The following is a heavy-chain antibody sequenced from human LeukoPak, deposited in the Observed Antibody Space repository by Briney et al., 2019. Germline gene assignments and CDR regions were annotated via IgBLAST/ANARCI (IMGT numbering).Heavy chain of an antibody. CDR3: AKDRIQLWFLYYFDY. J-gene: IGHJ4*02. CDR1: GFTFSSYA. Sequence: GGSLRLSCAASGFTFSSYAMSWVRQAPGKGLEWVSAISGSGGSTYYADSVKGRFTISRDNSKNTLYLQMNSLRAEDTAVYYCAKDRIQLWFLYYFDYWAREPWSPSPQ. CDR2: ISGSGGST. D-gene: IGHD5-18*01. V-gene: IGHV3-23*01.